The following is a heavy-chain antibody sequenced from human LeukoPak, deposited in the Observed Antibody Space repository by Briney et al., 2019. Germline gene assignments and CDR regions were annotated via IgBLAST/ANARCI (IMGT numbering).Heavy chain of an antibody. CDR1: GGSISSGSFY. D-gene: IGHD4-11*01. Sequence: SETLSLTCTVSGGSISSGSFYWSWIRQPAGKGLEWIGRIYTSGSTNYNPSLKSRVTISVDTSKNQFSLKLSSVTAADTAVYYCAREDYSNYWLDLWGQGTLVTVSS. CDR3: AREDYSNYWLDL. J-gene: IGHJ5*02. V-gene: IGHV4-61*02. CDR2: IYTSGST.